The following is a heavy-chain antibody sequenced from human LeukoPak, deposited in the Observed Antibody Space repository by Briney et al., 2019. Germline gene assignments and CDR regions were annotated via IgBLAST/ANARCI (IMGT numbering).Heavy chain of an antibody. CDR3: ARRTSLPFDP. CDR1: GGSISSYY. Sequence: SETLSLTCTVSGGSISSYYWSWIRQPAGKGLEWIGRFYTSENSNSNPSLKSRVTISVDTSKNQFSLKLSSVTAADTAVYYCARRTSLPFDPWGQGTLVTVSS. CDR2: FYTSENS. V-gene: IGHV4-4*07. D-gene: IGHD2-2*01. J-gene: IGHJ5*02.